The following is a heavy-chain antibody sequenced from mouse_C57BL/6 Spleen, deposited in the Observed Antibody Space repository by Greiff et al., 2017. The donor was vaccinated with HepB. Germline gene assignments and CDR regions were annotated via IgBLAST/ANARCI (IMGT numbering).Heavy chain of an antibody. J-gene: IGHJ2*01. CDR1: GYTFTSYW. CDR2: IDPSDSYT. V-gene: IGHV1-50*01. CDR3: AKFSSITTVVATDY. D-gene: IGHD1-1*01. Sequence: QVQLQQPGAELVKPGASVKLSCKASGYTFTSYWMQWVKQRPGQGLEWIGEIDPSDSYTNYNQKFKGKATLTVDTSSSTAYMQLSSLTSEDSAVYYCAKFSSITTVVATDYWGQGTTLTVSS.